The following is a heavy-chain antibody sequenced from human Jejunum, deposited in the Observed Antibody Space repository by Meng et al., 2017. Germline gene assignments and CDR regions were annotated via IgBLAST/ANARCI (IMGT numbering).Heavy chain of an antibody. CDR1: GFTFSNND. CDR2: IWSDGSKD. V-gene: IGHV3-33*01. J-gene: IGHJ6*02. CDR3: ARVLGYDKTGYYSPDYYYYGMDV. Sequence: GESLKISCAASGFTFSNNDMHWVRQAPGKGLEWVAVIWSDGSKDYYADSLQGRFTISRDNSKNTLYLQMNSLRAEDTAVYYCARVLGYDKTGYYSPDYYYYGMDVWGQGTTVTVSS. D-gene: IGHD3-22*01.